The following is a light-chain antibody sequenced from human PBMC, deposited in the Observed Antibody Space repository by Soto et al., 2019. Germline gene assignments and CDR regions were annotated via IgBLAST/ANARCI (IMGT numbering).Light chain of an antibody. CDR2: DVS. Sequence: QSALTQPASVSGSPGQSITISCTGASSDVGDYNYVSWYQHHPGKAPRLMIYDVSNRPSGVSNRFSGSKSGNTASLTISGLQAEDEADYYCSSYTSINTVFGGGTKLTVL. CDR3: SSYTSINTV. CDR1: SSDVGDYNY. V-gene: IGLV2-14*03. J-gene: IGLJ2*01.